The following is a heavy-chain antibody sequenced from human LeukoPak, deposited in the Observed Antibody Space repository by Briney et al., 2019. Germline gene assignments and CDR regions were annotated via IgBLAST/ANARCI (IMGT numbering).Heavy chain of an antibody. Sequence: GGSLRLSCAASGFSFRTYEMTWVRQAPGKGLEWVSHISTSGSTINYADSVKGRFTISRDNAKHSLYLQMNSLRAEDTAVYYCARGGSYSVHWGQGTLVTVSS. V-gene: IGHV3-48*03. D-gene: IGHD3-16*01. CDR1: GFSFRTYE. CDR3: ARGGSYSVH. J-gene: IGHJ4*02. CDR2: ISTSGSTI.